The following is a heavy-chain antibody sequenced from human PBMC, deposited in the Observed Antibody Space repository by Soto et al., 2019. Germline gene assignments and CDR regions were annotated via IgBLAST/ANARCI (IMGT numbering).Heavy chain of an antibody. V-gene: IGHV4-4*02. CDR3: ARVFSSGSGWMYYFDF. D-gene: IGHD6-25*01. J-gene: IGHJ4*02. Sequence: QVQLQESGPGLVKPSETLSLTCTVSSDSIAGENWWSLVRQPPGMGLDWIGEIFHTGGTNYNPSLKGRVTMEVDKSKNQFSLKLISATAADTAVYYCARVFSSGSGWMYYFDFWGQGTLVSVSS. CDR2: IFHTGGT. CDR1: SDSIAGENW.